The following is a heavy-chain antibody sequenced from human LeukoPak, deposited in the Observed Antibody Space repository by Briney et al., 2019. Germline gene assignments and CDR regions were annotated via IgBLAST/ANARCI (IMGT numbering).Heavy chain of an antibody. J-gene: IGHJ4*02. CDR2: IYDSGST. V-gene: IGHV4-59*01. D-gene: IGHD3-22*01. Sequence: SETLSLTCTVSGGSISRSYWSWIRQPPGKGLEWIGYIYDSGSTNYNPSLKSRVTISVDTSKNQFSLKLSSVTAADTAVYYCARDRPIYDSSGYYYGQDYWGQGTLVTVSS. CDR3: ARDRPIYDSSGYYYGQDY. CDR1: GGSISRSY.